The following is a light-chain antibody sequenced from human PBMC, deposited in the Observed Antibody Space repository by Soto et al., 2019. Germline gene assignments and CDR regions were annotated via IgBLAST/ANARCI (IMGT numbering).Light chain of an antibody. Sequence: EIVLTQSPGTLSLSPGERATLSCRASQSVSSSYLALYQQKPGQAPRLLIYGASSRATGIPARFSGSGSGTDFTLTISRLEPEDFAVYYCQQYGSSPLTFGGGTKVEIK. CDR1: QSVSSSY. CDR2: GAS. J-gene: IGKJ4*01. CDR3: QQYGSSPLT. V-gene: IGKV3-20*01.